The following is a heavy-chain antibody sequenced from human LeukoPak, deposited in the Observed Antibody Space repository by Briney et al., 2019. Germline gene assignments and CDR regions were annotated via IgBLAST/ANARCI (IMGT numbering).Heavy chain of an antibody. V-gene: IGHV3-7*01. CDR2: IKQDGSEK. J-gene: IGHJ4*02. CDR3: ARAPLLNYFDY. D-gene: IGHD1-26*01. CDR1: GFTFSSYW. Sequence: PGGSLRLSCAASGFTFSSYWMSWVRQAPGKGLEWVANIKQDGSEKHYVDSVKGRFTISRDNAKNSLYLQMNSLRAEDTAVYYCARAPLLNYFDYWGQGTLVTVSS.